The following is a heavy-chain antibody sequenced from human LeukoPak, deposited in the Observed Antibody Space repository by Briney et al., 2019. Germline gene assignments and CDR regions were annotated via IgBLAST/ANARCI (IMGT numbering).Heavy chain of an antibody. CDR3: ARDLEAANTYYFDY. Sequence: GGSLRLSCAASGFTFSSYAMNWVRQAPGKGLGWVSGIRGSGDTTYYADSVKGRFTISRDNSKNTVYLQVNSLRDEDTAVYYCARDLEAANTYYFDYWGQGTMVTVSS. CDR1: GFTFSSYA. V-gene: IGHV3-23*01. CDR2: IRGSGDTT. J-gene: IGHJ4*02. D-gene: IGHD6-13*01.